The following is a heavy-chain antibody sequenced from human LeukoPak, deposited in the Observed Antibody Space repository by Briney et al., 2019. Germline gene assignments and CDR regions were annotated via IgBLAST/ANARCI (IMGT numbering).Heavy chain of an antibody. V-gene: IGHV3-23*01. CDR2: ISGSGGST. J-gene: IGHJ5*02. CDR1: GFTFSSYA. D-gene: IGHD3-10*01. Sequence: PGGSLRLSCAASGFTFSSYAMSWARQAPGKGLEWVSAISGSGGSTYYADSVKGRFTISRDNSKKSLYLQMNSLRAEDTAVYYCAKGLLWFGELLLGNWFDPWGQGTLVTVSS. CDR3: AKGLLWFGELLLGNWFDP.